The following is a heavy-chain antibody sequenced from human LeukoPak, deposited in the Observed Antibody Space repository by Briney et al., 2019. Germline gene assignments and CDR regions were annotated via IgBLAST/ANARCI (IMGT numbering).Heavy chain of an antibody. CDR2: MNPNSGNT. V-gene: IGHV1-8*01. CDR1: GYTFTSYD. Sequence: ASVKVSCKASGYTFTSYDINWVRQATGQGLEWMGWMNPNSGNTGYAQRFQGRVTMTRNTSISTAYMEPSSLRSEDTAVYYCARGRFGELSDYYYYMDVWGKGTTVTVSS. CDR3: ARGRFGELSDYYYYMDV. D-gene: IGHD3-10*01. J-gene: IGHJ6*03.